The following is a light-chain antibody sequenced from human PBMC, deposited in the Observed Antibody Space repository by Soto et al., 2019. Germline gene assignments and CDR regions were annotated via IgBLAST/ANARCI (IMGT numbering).Light chain of an antibody. CDR2: DNS. Sequence: SSELPQPPSVSVAPGQTATISCGENNIDSRTVHWYQQKPGQAPLLVVYDNSFRPSGIPNRFSGSNSGNTATLTISRVEAGDEADYYCQVWDNVDDHIYVFGTGTKVTVL. CDR3: QVWDNVDDHIYV. CDR1: NIDSRT. V-gene: IGLV3-21*02. J-gene: IGLJ1*01.